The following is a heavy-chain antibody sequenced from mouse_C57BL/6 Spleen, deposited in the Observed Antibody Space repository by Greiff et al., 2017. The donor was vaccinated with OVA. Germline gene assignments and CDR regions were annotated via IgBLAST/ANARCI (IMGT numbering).Heavy chain of an antibody. J-gene: IGHJ1*03. CDR3: ARGLLPYWYFDV. D-gene: IGHD2-3*01. CDR1: GYAFSSSW. CDR2: IYPGDGDT. V-gene: IGHV1-82*01. Sequence: VKLMESGPELVKPGASVKISCKASGYAFSSSWMNWVKQRPGKGLEWIGRIYPGDGDTNYNGKFKGKATLTADKSSSTAYMQLSSLTSEDSAVYFCARGLLPYWYFDVWGTGTTVTVSS.